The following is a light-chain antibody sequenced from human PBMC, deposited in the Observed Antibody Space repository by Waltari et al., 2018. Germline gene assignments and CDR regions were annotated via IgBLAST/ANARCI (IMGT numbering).Light chain of an antibody. CDR2: WAS. V-gene: IGKV4-1*01. Sequence: DIVMTQSPDSLAVSLGERATINCNSSQSVLYSSNNKNYLAWYQQKPGQPPKLLISWASTRESGVPDRFSGSGSGTDFTLTISSLQAEDVAVYYCQQYYSTPITFGQGTKLEIK. J-gene: IGKJ2*01. CDR3: QQYYSTPIT. CDR1: QSVLYSSNNKNY.